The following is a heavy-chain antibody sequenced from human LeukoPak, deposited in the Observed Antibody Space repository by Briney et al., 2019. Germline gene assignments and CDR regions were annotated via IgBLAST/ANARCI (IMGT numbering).Heavy chain of an antibody. V-gene: IGHV4-59*12. CDR1: GGSINNYY. Sequence: SETLSLTCTVSGGSINNYYWNWIRQPPGKGLEWIGYISHSGRTDYNPSLQSRVTISVDTSKNQFSLQLNSVTPEDTAVYYCARDGSGSLNYWGQGTLVTVSS. CDR2: ISHSGRT. D-gene: IGHD3-10*01. CDR3: ARDGSGSLNY. J-gene: IGHJ4*02.